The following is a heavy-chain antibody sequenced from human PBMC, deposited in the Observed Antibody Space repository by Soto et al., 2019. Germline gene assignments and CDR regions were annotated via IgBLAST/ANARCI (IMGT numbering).Heavy chain of an antibody. CDR1: GFTVSSNY. V-gene: IGHV3-66*01. Sequence: GGSLRLSCAASGFTVSSNYMSWVRQAPGKGLEWVSVIYSGGSTYYADSVKGRFTISRDNSKNTLYLQMNSLRAEDTAVYYCARDYDYGDYRSKIYYYYYMDVWGKGTTVTVSS. CDR3: ARDYDYGDYRSKIYYYYYMDV. D-gene: IGHD4-17*01. CDR2: IYSGGST. J-gene: IGHJ6*03.